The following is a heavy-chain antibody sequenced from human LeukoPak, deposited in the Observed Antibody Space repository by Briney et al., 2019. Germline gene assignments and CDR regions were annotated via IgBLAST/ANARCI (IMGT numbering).Heavy chain of an antibody. CDR3: TSGDLGGAFDI. CDR1: GFTFSSYS. J-gene: IGHJ3*02. CDR2: ISPSSSTI. D-gene: IGHD3-16*01. Sequence: GSLRLSCAASGFTFSSYSMNWVRQAPGKGLEWVSYISPSSSTINYADSVKGRFTVSRDNAKNSLYLQTNSLRAEDTAVYYCTSGDLGGAFDIWGQGTMVTVSS. V-gene: IGHV3-48*04.